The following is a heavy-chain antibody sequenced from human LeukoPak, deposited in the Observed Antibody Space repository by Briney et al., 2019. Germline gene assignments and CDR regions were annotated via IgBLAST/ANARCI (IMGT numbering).Heavy chain of an antibody. J-gene: IGHJ4*02. Sequence: PSQTLSLTCTVSGGSISSYYWSWMRQPPGKGLEWIGYLYYSGSTNYNPSLKSRVTISVDTSKNQFYLKLSSVTAADTAIYYCARGWAAAGLDYWGQGTLVTVSS. D-gene: IGHD6-13*01. V-gene: IGHV4-59*08. CDR3: ARGWAAAGLDY. CDR2: LYYSGST. CDR1: GGSISSYY.